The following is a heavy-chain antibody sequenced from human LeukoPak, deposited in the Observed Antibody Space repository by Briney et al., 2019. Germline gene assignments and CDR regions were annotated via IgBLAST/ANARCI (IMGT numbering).Heavy chain of an antibody. V-gene: IGHV1-24*01. CDR3: AITYYYDSSGYSLFDY. CDR1: GYTLTELS. J-gene: IGHJ4*02. D-gene: IGHD3-22*01. Sequence: ASVKVSCKVSGYTLTELSMHWVRQAPGKGLEWMGGFDPEDGETIYAQKFQGRVTMTEDTSTDTAYMELSSLRSEDTAVYYCAITYYYDSSGYSLFDYWGQGTLVTVSS. CDR2: FDPEDGET.